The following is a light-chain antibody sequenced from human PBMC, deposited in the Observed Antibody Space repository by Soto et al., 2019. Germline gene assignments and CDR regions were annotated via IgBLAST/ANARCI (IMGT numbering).Light chain of an antibody. Sequence: LTEPASVSGSPGEWINISCTGNSADVSSSIFVFWYQHRPGKAPRLILYDVSHRPSGVSNRFSGSKAGDTASLTISSLPLEDAADYYCASYRRGPLYVFGTGTKVTVL. V-gene: IGLV2-14*03. CDR2: DVS. J-gene: IGLJ1*01. CDR1: SADVSSSIF. CDR3: ASYRRGPLYV.